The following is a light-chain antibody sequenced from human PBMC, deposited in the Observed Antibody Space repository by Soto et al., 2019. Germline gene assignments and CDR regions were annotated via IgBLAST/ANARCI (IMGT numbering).Light chain of an antibody. CDR3: QQLNSYPRT. CDR2: AAS. CDR1: QGIRSY. J-gene: IGKJ3*01. Sequence: DIQLTQSPSFLAASVGDRATITCRASQGIRSYLAWYQQKPGKAPKLLIYAASTLQSGVPSRFSGSGSGTEFTLTISSLQPEDFATYYCQQLNSYPRTFGPGTKVDIK. V-gene: IGKV1-9*01.